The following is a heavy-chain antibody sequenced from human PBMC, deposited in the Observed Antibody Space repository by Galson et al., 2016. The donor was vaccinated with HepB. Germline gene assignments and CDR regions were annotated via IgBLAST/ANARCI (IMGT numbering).Heavy chain of an antibody. J-gene: IGHJ4*02. Sequence: SLRLSCAASGFTFSTNSMNWVRQAPGKGLEWVTSISSGSAYKYCADSVKGRFTISRDNAKNSLYLQMNSLRVEDTAVYYCARGGGYSSGWYSFWGRGTLVTVSS. D-gene: IGHD6-13*01. CDR2: ISSGSAYK. CDR1: GFTFSTNS. CDR3: ARGGGYSSGWYSF. V-gene: IGHV3-21*01.